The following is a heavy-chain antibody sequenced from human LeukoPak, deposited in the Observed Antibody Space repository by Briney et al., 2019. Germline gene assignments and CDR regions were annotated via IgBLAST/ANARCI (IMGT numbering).Heavy chain of an antibody. J-gene: IGHJ4*02. D-gene: IGHD3-10*01. Sequence: NPSETLSLTCTVSGDSIISYYWNWIRQPAGKGLEWIGRIYASGYTEYNPSLQTRVTMSVDTSKNEFSLKVDTVTAADTAVYFCARNHIVTGTYFDSWGQGILVTVSS. CDR2: IYASGYT. CDR1: GDSIISYY. V-gene: IGHV4-4*07. CDR3: ARNHIVTGTYFDS.